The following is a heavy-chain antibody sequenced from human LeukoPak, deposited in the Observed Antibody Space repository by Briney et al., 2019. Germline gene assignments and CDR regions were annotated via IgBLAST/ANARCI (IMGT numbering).Heavy chain of an antibody. CDR3: ARDQDPGAFDI. V-gene: IGHV1-2*02. CDR1: GYTFTGYY. J-gene: IGHJ3*02. Sequence: GASVTVSCTASGYTFTGYYMHWVRQAPGQGLEWMGWINPNSGGTNYAQKFQGRVTMTRDTSISTAYMELSRLRSDDTAVYYCARDQDPGAFDIWGQGTMVSVSS. CDR2: INPNSGGT.